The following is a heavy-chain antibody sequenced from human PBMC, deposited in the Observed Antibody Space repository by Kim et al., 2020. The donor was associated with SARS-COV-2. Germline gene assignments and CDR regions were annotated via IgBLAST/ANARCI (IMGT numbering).Heavy chain of an antibody. J-gene: IGHJ3*01. V-gene: IGHV6-1*01. Sequence: SQTLSLTCVISGDSVSSDRSTWNWIRQSPSRGLEWLGRTYFRSKWYDDYGIYVKSRITISPDTSKNQFSLQLSSVTPEDSAIYYCVRGFYGSSFDLLGQGTVVTVSS. CDR2: TYFRSKWYD. CDR1: GDSVSSDRST. D-gene: IGHD4-17*01. CDR3: VRGFYGSSFDL.